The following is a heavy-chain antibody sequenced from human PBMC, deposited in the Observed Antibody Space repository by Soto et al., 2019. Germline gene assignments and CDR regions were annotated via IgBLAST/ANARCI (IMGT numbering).Heavy chain of an antibody. D-gene: IGHD6-13*01. CDR3: AKVPRPGGSSWYLLFY. CDR2: ISGSGGST. CDR1: GFTFSSYA. V-gene: IGHV3-23*01. J-gene: IGHJ4*02. Sequence: GGSLRLSCAASGFTFSSYAMRWVRQAPGKGLEWVSAISGSGGSTYYADSVKGRFTISRDNSKNTLYLQMNSLRAEDTAVYYCAKVPRPGGSSWYLLFYWGQGTLVTVSS.